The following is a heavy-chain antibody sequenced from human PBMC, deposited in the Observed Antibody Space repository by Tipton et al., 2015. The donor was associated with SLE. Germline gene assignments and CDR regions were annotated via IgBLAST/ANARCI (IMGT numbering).Heavy chain of an antibody. D-gene: IGHD3-10*01. J-gene: IGHJ3*02. V-gene: IGHV4-39*07. Sequence: TLSLTCTVSGGSISSSNYYWAWIRQPPWKGLEWIGTIYYSGSTYYNPSLKSRVTISIDTSKNQFSLKLSSVTAADTAVYYCARVGQGRFSGRDPYGTFDIWGQGTMVTVSS. CDR1: GGSISSSNYY. CDR2: IYYSGST. CDR3: ARVGQGRFSGRDPYGTFDI.